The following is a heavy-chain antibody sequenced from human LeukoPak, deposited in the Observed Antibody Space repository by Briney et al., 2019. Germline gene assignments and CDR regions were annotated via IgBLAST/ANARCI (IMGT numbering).Heavy chain of an antibody. D-gene: IGHD5-12*01. CDR2: IYYSGST. CDR1: GGSISSYY. Sequence: SETLSLTCTVSGGSISSYYWSWIRQPPGKGLEWIGYIYYSGSTNYNPSLKSRVTISVDTSKNQFSLKLSSVTAADTAVYYCARGLPGGYDYRFDPWGQGTLVTVSS. CDR3: ARGLPGGYDYRFDP. J-gene: IGHJ5*02. V-gene: IGHV4-59*01.